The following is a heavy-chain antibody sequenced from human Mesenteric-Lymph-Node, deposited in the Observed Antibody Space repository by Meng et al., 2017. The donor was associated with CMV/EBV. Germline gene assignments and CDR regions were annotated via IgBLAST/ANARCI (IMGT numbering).Heavy chain of an antibody. J-gene: IGHJ4*02. CDR2: IYHRGTT. D-gene: IGHD2-15*01. CDR1: GGSISTNEW. CDR3: ATRDDSGRPN. V-gene: IGHV4-4*02. Sequence: LTCAVSGGSISTNEWWLTWVRQPPGKGLEWIGEIYHRGTTNYNPSLKSRVTISMDKSKNQFSLELNSVTAADTALYHCATRDDSGRPNWGPGTLVTVSS.